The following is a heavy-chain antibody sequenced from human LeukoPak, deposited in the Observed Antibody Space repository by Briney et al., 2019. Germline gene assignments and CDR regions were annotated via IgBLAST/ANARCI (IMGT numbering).Heavy chain of an antibody. J-gene: IGHJ6*02. CDR1: GFTFRAYD. Sequence: PGGSLRLSCAASGFTFRAYDMQWVRQPIGAGLQWVSAIGTAGNTFYADSVKGRFTISRDNVKNSLYLQMNSLRAEDTAVYYCARIAAAGYYYYGMDVWGQGTTVTVSS. CDR2: IGTAGNT. CDR3: ARIAAAGYYYYGMDV. D-gene: IGHD6-13*01. V-gene: IGHV3-13*01.